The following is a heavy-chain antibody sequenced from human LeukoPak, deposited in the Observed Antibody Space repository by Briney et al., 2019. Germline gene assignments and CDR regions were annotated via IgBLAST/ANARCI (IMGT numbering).Heavy chain of an antibody. CDR2: INHSGST. Sequence: SETLSLTCAVYGGSFSGYYWSWIRQPPGKGLEWIGEINHSGSTNYNPSLKSRVTISVDTSKNQFSLKLSSVTAADTAVYYCARYSRLALDYWGQGTLVTVSS. CDR1: GGSFSGYY. D-gene: IGHD4-11*01. J-gene: IGHJ4*02. CDR3: ARYSRLALDY. V-gene: IGHV4-34*01.